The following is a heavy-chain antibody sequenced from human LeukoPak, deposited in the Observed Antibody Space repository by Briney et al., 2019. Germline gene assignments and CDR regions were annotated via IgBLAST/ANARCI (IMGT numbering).Heavy chain of an antibody. D-gene: IGHD3-22*01. V-gene: IGHV4-59*01. CDR2: IYYSGST. Sequence: SETLSLTCTVSGGSISSYYWSWTRQPPGKGLEWIGYIYYSGSTNYNPSLKSRVTISVDTSKNQFSLKLSSVTAADTAVYYCARGHWYYYDSSGYYRKLYYFDYWGQGTLVTVSS. CDR1: GGSISSYY. CDR3: ARGHWYYYDSSGYYRKLYYFDY. J-gene: IGHJ4*02.